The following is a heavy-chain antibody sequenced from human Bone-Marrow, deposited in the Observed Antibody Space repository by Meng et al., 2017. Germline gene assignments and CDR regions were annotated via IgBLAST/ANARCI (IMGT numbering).Heavy chain of an antibody. CDR1: GGSISSYY. CDR3: ARGGNGYSYGTYYYYGMDV. D-gene: IGHD5-18*01. J-gene: IGHJ6*02. Sequence: SETLSLTCTVPGGSISSYYWSWIRQPAGKGLEWIGRIYTSGNTNYNPSLKSRVTMSVDTSKNQFSLKLSSVTAADTAVYYCARGGNGYSYGTYYYYGMDVWGQGTTVTVSS. CDR2: IYTSGNT. V-gene: IGHV4-4*07.